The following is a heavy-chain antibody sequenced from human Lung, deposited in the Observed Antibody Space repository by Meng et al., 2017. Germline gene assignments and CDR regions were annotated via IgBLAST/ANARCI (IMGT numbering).Heavy chain of an antibody. CDR1: GFTFSDYY. Sequence: GESLKISCAASGFTFSDYYMSWIRQAPGKGLEWVSYISSSGSTIYYADTVKGRFTISRDNAKNSLYLQMNSLKAEDTAVYYCAREAYDFWSGYYGYYYYYGMDFWGQGTMVTVSS. V-gene: IGHV3-11*01. D-gene: IGHD3-3*01. J-gene: IGHJ6*02. CDR2: ISSSGSTI. CDR3: AREAYDFWSGYYGYYYYYGMDF.